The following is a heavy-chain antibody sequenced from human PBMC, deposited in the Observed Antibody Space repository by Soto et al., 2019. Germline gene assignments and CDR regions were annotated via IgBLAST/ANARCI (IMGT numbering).Heavy chain of an antibody. D-gene: IGHD3-10*01. CDR2: INHSGST. Sequence: SETLSLTCAVYGGSFSGDDWSWIRQPPGKGLEWIGEINHSGSTNYNPSLKSRVTISVDTSKNQFSLKLSSVTAADTAVYYCARGLKLSFGFIVIWGQGPMVTVS. J-gene: IGHJ3*02. CDR1: GGSFSGDD. CDR3: ARGLKLSFGFIVI. V-gene: IGHV4-34*01.